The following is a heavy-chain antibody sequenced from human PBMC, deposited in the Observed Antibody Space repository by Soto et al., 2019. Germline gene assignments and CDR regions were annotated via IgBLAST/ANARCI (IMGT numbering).Heavy chain of an antibody. CDR1: GGSISSYY. D-gene: IGHD1-20*01. J-gene: IGHJ4*02. CDR3: AATNWNDVWFDY. V-gene: IGHV4-59*01. CDR2: IYYSGST. Sequence: TSETLSLTCTVSGGSISSYYWSWIRQPPGKGLEWIGYIYYSGSTNYNPSLKSRVTISVDTSKNQFSLKLSSVTAADTAVYYCAATNWNDVWFDYWGQGTLVTVSS.